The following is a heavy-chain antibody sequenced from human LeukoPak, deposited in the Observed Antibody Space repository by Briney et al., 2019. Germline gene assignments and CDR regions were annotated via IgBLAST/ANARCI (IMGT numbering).Heavy chain of an antibody. J-gene: IGHJ4*02. CDR2: ITISGGGT. CDR1: GFTFSSYD. Sequence: GGSLRLSCAASGFTFSSYDMSWVRQAPGKGLEWVSGITISGGGTYHPDSVQGRFTVSRDNSKNTLYLQMNSLRGEDTGVYYCVKGRISEDGLDLWAQGTLVTVSS. V-gene: IGHV3-23*01. CDR3: VKGRISEDGLDL. D-gene: IGHD2-15*01.